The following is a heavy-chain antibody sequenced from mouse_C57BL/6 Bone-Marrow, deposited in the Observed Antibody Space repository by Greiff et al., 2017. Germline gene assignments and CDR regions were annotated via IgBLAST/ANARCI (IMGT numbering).Heavy chain of an antibody. CDR1: GFSLSTSGMG. J-gene: IGHJ2*01. CDR3: ARGGWAYYYGSSYFDY. Sequence: QVTLKESGPGILQSSQTLSLSCSFSGFSLSTSGMGVSWIRQPSGKGMEWLAHIYWDDDKRHNPFLKSRLIISKDTSRNQLFLKITSVDTADTATYYCARGGWAYYYGSSYFDYWGQGTTLTVSS. V-gene: IGHV8-12*01. D-gene: IGHD1-1*01. CDR2: IYWDDDK.